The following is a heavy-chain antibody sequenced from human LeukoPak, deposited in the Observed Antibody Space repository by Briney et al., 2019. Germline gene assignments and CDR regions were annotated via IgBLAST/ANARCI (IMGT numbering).Heavy chain of an antibody. CDR1: GGSFSGYY. D-gene: IGHD5-18*01. V-gene: IGHV4-34*01. J-gene: IGHJ3*02. CDR2: INHSGST. Sequence: SETLSLTCAVYGGSFSGYYWSWIRQPPGKGLEWIGEINHSGSTNYNPSLKSRVTISVDTSKNQFSLKLSSVTAADTAVYYCARDLGTAMALDAFDIWGQGTMVTVSS. CDR3: ARDLGTAMALDAFDI.